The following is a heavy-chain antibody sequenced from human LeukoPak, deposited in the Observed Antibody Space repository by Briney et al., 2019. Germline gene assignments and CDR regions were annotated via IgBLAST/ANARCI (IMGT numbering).Heavy chain of an antibody. V-gene: IGHV3-66*01. D-gene: IGHD2-15*01. CDR2: IYSGGST. J-gene: IGHJ4*02. CDR3: ARGYCSGGSCARFPDYFDY. Sequence: GGSLRLSCAAFGFTVSSNYMSWVRQAPGKGLEWVSVIYSGGSTYYADSVKGRFTISRDNSKNTLYLQMNSLRAEDTAVYHCARGYCSGGSCARFPDYFDYWGQGTLVTVSS. CDR1: GFTVSSNY.